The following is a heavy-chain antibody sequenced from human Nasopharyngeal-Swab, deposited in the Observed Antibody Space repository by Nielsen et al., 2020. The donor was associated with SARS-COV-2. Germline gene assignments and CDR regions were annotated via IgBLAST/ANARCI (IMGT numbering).Heavy chain of an antibody. CDR2: IYYSGST. J-gene: IGHJ6*02. CDR1: GGSISSSSYY. Sequence: SETLSLTRTVSGGSISSSSYYWGWIRQPPGKGLEWIGSIYYSGSTYYNPSLKSRVTISVDTSKNQFSLKLSSVTAADTAVYYCARGGSSWYIDYYGMDVWGQGTTVTVSS. CDR3: ARGGSSWYIDYYGMDV. D-gene: IGHD6-13*01. V-gene: IGHV4-39*07.